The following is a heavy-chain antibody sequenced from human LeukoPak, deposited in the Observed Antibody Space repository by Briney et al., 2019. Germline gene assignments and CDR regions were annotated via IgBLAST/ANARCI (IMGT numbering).Heavy chain of an antibody. CDR1: VGSISSVGYY. CDR3: AREGVIAALFDY. J-gene: IGHJ4*02. CDR2: IYYSGST. D-gene: IGHD6-6*01. Sequence: SETLSLTCIFSVGSISSVGYYWSWIRQHPGKGLEGIGYIYYSGSTYYNPSLKSRVTISVDTSKNQFSLKLSSVTAADTAVYYCAREGVIAALFDYWGQGTLVTVSS. V-gene: IGHV4-31*03.